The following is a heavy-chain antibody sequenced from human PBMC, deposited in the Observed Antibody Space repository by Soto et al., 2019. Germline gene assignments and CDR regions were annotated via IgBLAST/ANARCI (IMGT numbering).Heavy chain of an antibody. V-gene: IGHV3-21*01. CDR3: ARDRGYCSGGSCYPDAFDI. CDR1: GFTFSSYS. D-gene: IGHD2-15*01. J-gene: IGHJ3*02. CDR2: ISSSSSYI. Sequence: EVQLVESGGGLVKPGGSLRLSCAASGFTFSSYSMNWVRQAPGEGLEWVSSISSSSSYIYYADSVKGRFTISRDNAKNSLYLQMNSLRAEDTAVYYCARDRGYCSGGSCYPDAFDIWGQGTMVTVSS.